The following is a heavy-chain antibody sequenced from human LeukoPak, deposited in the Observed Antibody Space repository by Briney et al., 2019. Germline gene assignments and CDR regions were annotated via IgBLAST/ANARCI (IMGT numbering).Heavy chain of an antibody. CDR1: GFTVSNNY. Sequence: GGSLRLSCAASGFTVSNNYMSWVRQAPGKGLEWVSVIYTGGSTYYADSVKGRFTISRDNSKNTLYLQMNSLRAEDTAVYYCARVRDDYTYFDCWGQGTLVTVSS. V-gene: IGHV3-66*01. CDR3: ARVRDDYTYFDC. J-gene: IGHJ4*02. D-gene: IGHD4-11*01. CDR2: IYTGGST.